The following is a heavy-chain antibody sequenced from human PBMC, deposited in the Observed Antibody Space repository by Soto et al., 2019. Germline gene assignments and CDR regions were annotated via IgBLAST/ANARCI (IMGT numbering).Heavy chain of an antibody. CDR2: IFHDGNT. V-gene: IGHV4-4*02. CDR3: ARHAGWTGSDK. J-gene: IGHJ4*02. CDR1: GASIGSGGW. Sequence: SETLSLTCAVSGASIGSGGWWSWVRQPPGKGLEWIAEIFHDGNTNYSPSLKSRVTISVDKSQNQFSLNVYSVTAADTAVYYCARHAGWTGSDKWGQGTRVTVSS. D-gene: IGHD2-8*02.